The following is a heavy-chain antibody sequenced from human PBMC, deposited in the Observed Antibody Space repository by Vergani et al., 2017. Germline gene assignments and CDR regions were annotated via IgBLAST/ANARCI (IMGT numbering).Heavy chain of an antibody. CDR3: AKVGRSEVAGTFGAFDI. D-gene: IGHD6-19*01. CDR2: LSASDRRT. J-gene: IGHJ3*02. Sequence: EVQLLESGGDLVQPGGSLRLSCAASGFTFIMHAMSWVRQAPGKGLEWVSTLSASDRRTHYADSVKGRFTISRDNSKNTLFLHMNSLRPVDTAVYYCAKVGRSEVAGTFGAFDIWSQGTMVTVSS. CDR1: GFTFIMHA. V-gene: IGHV3-23*01.